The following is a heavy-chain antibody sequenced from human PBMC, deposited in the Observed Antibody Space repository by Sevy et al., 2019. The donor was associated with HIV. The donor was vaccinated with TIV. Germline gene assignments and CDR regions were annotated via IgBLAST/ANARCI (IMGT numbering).Heavy chain of an antibody. CDR1: GFTFSDYY. J-gene: IGHJ4*02. Sequence: GGSLRLSCAASGFTFSDYYMTRIRQAPGKGLEWVAYITSSGDTIYYADSVKGRFTISRDNAKNSLYLQMNNLRAEDTAVYYCAREYDYSHYAFDYWGQGTLVTVSS. D-gene: IGHD4-4*01. CDR2: ITSSGDTI. V-gene: IGHV3-11*01. CDR3: AREYDYSHYAFDY.